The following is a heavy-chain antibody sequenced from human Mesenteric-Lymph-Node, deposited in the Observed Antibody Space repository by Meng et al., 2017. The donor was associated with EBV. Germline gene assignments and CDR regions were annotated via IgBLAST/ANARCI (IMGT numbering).Heavy chain of an antibody. CDR1: RYTFSDYY. D-gene: IGHD2-21*02. V-gene: IGHV1-46*01. CDR2: IDASGGST. J-gene: IGHJ4*02. Sequence: QVQRVQSGAVEERPWASVLVSCKSSRYTFSDYYIHWVRQAHGQGLEWMGIIDASGGSTSYGQKFRGRVTVTRDTSTSTVYMELNSLRSGDTAVYYCARGKNVYCGVDCLTPPSDYWGQGTLVTVSS. CDR3: ARGKNVYCGVDCLTPPSDY.